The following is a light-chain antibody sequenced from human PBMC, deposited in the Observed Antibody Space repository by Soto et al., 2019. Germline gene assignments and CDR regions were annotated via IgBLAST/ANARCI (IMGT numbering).Light chain of an antibody. V-gene: IGLV2-14*01. J-gene: IGLJ1*01. CDR2: EVS. CDR3: RSYTRSDTLV. CDR1: SSGLGGYNY. Sequence: QSVLTQPGSVSGSPGQSITVSCTGTSSGLGGYNYVSWYQHHPGKAPKLMIYEVSNRPSGVSNRFSGSKSGNTASLTISGLQAEDEADYYCRSYTRSDTLVFGTGTKVTVL.